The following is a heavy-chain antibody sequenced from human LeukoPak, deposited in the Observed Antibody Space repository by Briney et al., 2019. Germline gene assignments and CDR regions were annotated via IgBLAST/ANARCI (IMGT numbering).Heavy chain of an antibody. V-gene: IGHV1-2*02. D-gene: IGHD6-19*01. J-gene: IGHJ4*02. CDR3: ARVLAVADSMGGY. CDR2: IKPKSGGT. CDR1: GNTFTGYY. Sequence: SVKVSCKASGNTFTGYYMHWVRQAPGQGLEWMAWIKPKSGGTNYAQKFQGRVTMTRDTSISTAYMELSRLRSDDTAVYYCARVLAVADSMGGYWGQGTLVTVSS.